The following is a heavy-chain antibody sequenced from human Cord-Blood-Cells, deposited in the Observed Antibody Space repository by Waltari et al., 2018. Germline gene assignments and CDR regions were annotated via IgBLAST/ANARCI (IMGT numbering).Heavy chain of an antibody. Sequence: QVQLVQSGAEVKKPGASVKVSCKASGYTFTGYYMHWVRQAPGQGLEWMGWINPNSGGTNYAQKFQGRVTMTRDTSISTADMGLSRLRSDDTAVYYCARGSRRWLQSDAFDIWGQGTMVTVSS. D-gene: IGHD5-12*01. V-gene: IGHV1-2*02. CDR3: ARGSRRWLQSDAFDI. J-gene: IGHJ3*02. CDR2: INPNSGGT. CDR1: GYTFTGYY.